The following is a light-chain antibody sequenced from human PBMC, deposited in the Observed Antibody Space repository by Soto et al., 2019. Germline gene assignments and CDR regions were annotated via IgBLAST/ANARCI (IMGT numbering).Light chain of an antibody. CDR3: QQYNSYSPYT. J-gene: IGKJ2*01. V-gene: IGKV1-5*03. CDR2: KAS. CDR1: QSISSW. Sequence: DIQMTQSPSTLSASVGDRVTITCRASQSISSWLAWYQQKPGKAPKLLIYKASSLESGVPSRFSGSGSGTAFTLIISRLQPDDFATYYCQQYNSYSPYTFGQGTKLEIK.